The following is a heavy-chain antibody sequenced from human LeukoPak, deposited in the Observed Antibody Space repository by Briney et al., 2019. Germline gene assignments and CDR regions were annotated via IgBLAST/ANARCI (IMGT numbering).Heavy chain of an antibody. CDR1: GFTFSSYA. Sequence: GGSLRLSCAASGFTFSSYAMHWVRQAPGQGLEWVAVISSDGNSKYYADPVKGRFTISRDNSKNTLYLQMNSLRAEDTAIYYCATPGRGYPNYYCDYWGQGTLVTVSS. J-gene: IGHJ4*02. CDR2: ISSDGNSK. D-gene: IGHD1-1*01. V-gene: IGHV3-30-3*01. CDR3: ATPGRGYPNYYCDY.